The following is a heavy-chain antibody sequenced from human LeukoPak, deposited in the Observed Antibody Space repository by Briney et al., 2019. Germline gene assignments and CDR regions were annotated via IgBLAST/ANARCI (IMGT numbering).Heavy chain of an antibody. CDR3: ARGRRVGYLAVAGWARDY. D-gene: IGHD6-19*01. V-gene: IGHV4-34*01. J-gene: IGHJ4*02. Sequence: SETLSLTCAVYGWTFSGYYWSWIRQPPGKGLEWIGEINHSGSTNYNPSLKSRVTISVDTSKNQFSLKLSSVTAADTAVYYCARGRRVGYLAVAGWARDYWGQGTLVTVSS. CDR2: INHSGST. CDR1: GWTFSGYY.